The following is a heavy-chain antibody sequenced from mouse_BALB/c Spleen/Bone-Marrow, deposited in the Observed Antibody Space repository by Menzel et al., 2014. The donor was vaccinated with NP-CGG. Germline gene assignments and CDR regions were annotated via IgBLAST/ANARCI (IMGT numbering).Heavy chain of an antibody. J-gene: IGHJ4*01. CDR3: ARQGVYCGKTYYAMDY. D-gene: IGHD2-1*01. CDR1: GFTFSSYI. CDR2: ISNGGGST. V-gene: IGHV5-12-2*01. Sequence: EVQLVESGGGLVQPGGSLKISCAASGFTFSSYIMSWVRQTPEKRLEWVAYISNGGGSTYYPDTVKGRFTSSRDNAKNTLYLQMISLKSEDTAMYYCARQGVYCGKTYYAMDYWGQGTSVTVSS.